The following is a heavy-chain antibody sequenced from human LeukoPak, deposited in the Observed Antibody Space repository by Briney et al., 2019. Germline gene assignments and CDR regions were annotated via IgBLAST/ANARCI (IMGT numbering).Heavy chain of an antibody. J-gene: IGHJ2*01. V-gene: IGHV4-59*08. CDR2: IYNSGST. CDR1: GGSISNYY. Sequence: PSETLSLTCTVSGGSISNYYWSWIRQPPGKGREWIGYIYNSGSTNFNPSLKSRVTISVDTSKNQFSLNLSSVTAADTAMYYCARIVVAGSWYFDLWGRGTLVTVSS. CDR3: ARIVVAGSWYFDL. D-gene: IGHD6-19*01.